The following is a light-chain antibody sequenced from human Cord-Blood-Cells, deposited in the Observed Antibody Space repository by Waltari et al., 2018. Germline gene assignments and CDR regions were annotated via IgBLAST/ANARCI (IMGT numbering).Light chain of an antibody. V-gene: IGLV2-14*01. Sequence: QSALTQPASVSGSPGQSITISCTGTSSDVGGYHYVSWYQQHPGKAPKLMIYDVSNRPSGVSNRFSGSKSGNTASLTISGLQAEDEVDYYCSSYTSSSTLVFGGGTKLTVL. J-gene: IGLJ3*02. CDR3: SSYTSSSTLV. CDR2: DVS. CDR1: SSDVGGYHY.